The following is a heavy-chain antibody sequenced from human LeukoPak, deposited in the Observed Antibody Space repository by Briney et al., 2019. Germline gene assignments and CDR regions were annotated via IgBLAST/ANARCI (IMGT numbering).Heavy chain of an antibody. CDR2: IIPILGIA. CDR3: ARARLPGIAVAGTHYYYYGMDV. J-gene: IGHJ6*02. V-gene: IGHV1-69*04. D-gene: IGHD6-19*01. CDR1: GYTFTSYG. Sequence: ASVKVSCKASGYTFTSYGISWVRQAPGQGLEWMGRIIPILGIANYAQKFQGRVTITADKSTSTAYMELSSLRSEDTAVYYCARARLPGIAVAGTHYYYYGMDVWGQGTTVTVSS.